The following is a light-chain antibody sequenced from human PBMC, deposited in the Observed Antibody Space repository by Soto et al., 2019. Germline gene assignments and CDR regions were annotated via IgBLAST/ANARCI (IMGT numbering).Light chain of an antibody. J-gene: IGKJ1*01. V-gene: IGKV3-20*01. Sequence: EVVLTQSPGTLSLSPGETATLSCRTSQSVYNNYLAWYQHKPGQAPRLLIHGASSRATDVPDRFSASGSGTDFTLTNRRLEPEDFAVYYCQQFTFSMWTFGQGTRVEV. CDR3: QQFTFSMWT. CDR1: QSVYNNY. CDR2: GAS.